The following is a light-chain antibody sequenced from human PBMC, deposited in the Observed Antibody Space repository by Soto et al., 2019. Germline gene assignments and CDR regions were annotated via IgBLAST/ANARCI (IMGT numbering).Light chain of an antibody. CDR3: QQSHNVPLT. CDR1: QGINNW. V-gene: IGKV1-12*01. J-gene: IGKJ4*01. Sequence: DIQMTQSPSSVSASVGDRVTITCRATQGINNWLAWYQQKAGKAPKLLLYATSSLQSGVPSRFSGRGSGTDFTLTITSLQPEDFATYYCQQSHNVPLTCGGGTKVEIK. CDR2: ATS.